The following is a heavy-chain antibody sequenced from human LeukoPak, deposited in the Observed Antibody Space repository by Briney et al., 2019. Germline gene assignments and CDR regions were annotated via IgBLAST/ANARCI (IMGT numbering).Heavy chain of an antibody. D-gene: IGHD2-2*01. CDR2: INHSGST. J-gene: IGHJ6*02. CDR1: GGSISSYY. Sequence: PSETLSLTCTLAGGSISSYYWSWIRQPPGKGLEWIGEINHSGSTNYNPSLKSRVTISVDTSKNQFSLKLSSVTAADTAVYYCARRIVVVPAAMADYYYGMDVWGQGTTVTVSS. V-gene: IGHV4-34*01. CDR3: ARRIVVVPAAMADYYYGMDV.